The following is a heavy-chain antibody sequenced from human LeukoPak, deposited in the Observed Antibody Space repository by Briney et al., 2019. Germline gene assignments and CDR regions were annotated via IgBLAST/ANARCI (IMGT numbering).Heavy chain of an antibody. Sequence: SETLSRTCTVSGGSMETFYWSWIRQPAGKGLEWVGRIFSRGTTNYNPSLKSRVTVSLDTSKNQFSLKLSSVTAADTAVCYCARGRYDNLTGHLARLDVWGQGTTVIVSS. V-gene: IGHV4-4*07. CDR3: ARGRYDNLTGHLARLDV. D-gene: IGHD3-9*01. CDR2: IFSRGTT. J-gene: IGHJ6*02. CDR1: GGSMETFY.